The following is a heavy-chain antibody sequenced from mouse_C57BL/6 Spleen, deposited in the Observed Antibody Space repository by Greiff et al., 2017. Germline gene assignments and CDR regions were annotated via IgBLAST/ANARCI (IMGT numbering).Heavy chain of an antibody. D-gene: IGHD4-1*01. V-gene: IGHV1-42*01. CDR2: INPSTGGT. CDR3: ARKGTGFDY. Sequence: EVQLKESGPELVKPGASEKISCKASGYSFTGYYMNWVKQSPEKSLEWIGEINPSTGGTTYNQKFKAKATLTVDKSSSTAYMQLKSLTSEDSAVYYCARKGTGFDYWGQGTTLTVSS. J-gene: IGHJ2*01. CDR1: GYSFTGYY.